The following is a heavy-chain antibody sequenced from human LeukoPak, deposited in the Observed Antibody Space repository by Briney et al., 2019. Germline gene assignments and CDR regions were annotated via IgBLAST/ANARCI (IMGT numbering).Heavy chain of an antibody. V-gene: IGHV4-59*01. CDR2: IYYSGST. J-gene: IGHJ3*02. CDR1: GGSISSYY. CDR3: AREVAATGDAFDI. Sequence: KTSETLSLTCTVSGGSISSYYWSWIRQPPGKGLEWIGYIYYSGSTNYNPSLKSRVTISVDTSKNQFSLKLSSVTAADTAVYYCAREVAATGDAFDIWGQGTMVTVSS. D-gene: IGHD6-19*01.